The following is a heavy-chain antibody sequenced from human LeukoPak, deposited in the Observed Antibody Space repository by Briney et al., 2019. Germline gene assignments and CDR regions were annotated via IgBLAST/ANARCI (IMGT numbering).Heavy chain of an antibody. CDR1: DTSINTYY. J-gene: IGHJ4*02. D-gene: IGHD3-10*01. Sequence: SETLALTCTVSDTSINTYYWSWIRQPAGKGLEWIGHIYTTGTTNYNPSLKSRVTMSIDTSKNQFSLNLRSVTAADTAVYYCAKVAKYYYGSETYFFFDHWGQGTLVTVSS. V-gene: IGHV4-4*07. CDR3: AKVAKYYYGSETYFFFDH. CDR2: IYTTGTT.